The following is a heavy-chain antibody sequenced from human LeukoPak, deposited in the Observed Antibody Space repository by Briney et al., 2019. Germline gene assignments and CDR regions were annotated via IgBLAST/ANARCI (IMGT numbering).Heavy chain of an antibody. V-gene: IGHV4-59*01. CDR3: ARGGYMSNWFEH. Sequence: PSETLSLTCSVSGGSISDSYWSWIRQPPGKGLEWIGKIHDSGITNYNPSLKSRVTSSVDTSKKQFSLNLNSVTAADTAVYYCARGGYMSNWFEHWGQGTPATVSS. J-gene: IGHJ5*02. D-gene: IGHD5-12*01. CDR1: GGSISDSY. CDR2: IHDSGIT.